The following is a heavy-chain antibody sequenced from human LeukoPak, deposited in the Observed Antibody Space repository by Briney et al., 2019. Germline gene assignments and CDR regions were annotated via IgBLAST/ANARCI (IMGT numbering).Heavy chain of an antibody. D-gene: IGHD4-17*01. V-gene: IGHV3-21*01. Sequence: PGGSLRLSCAASGFTFSSYSMNWVCQAPGKGLEWVSSISSSSSYIYYADSVKGRFTISRDNAKNSLYLQMNSLRAEDTAVYYCAREGGYGDYVFDYWGQGTLVTVSS. CDR1: GFTFSSYS. CDR3: AREGGYGDYVFDY. J-gene: IGHJ4*02. CDR2: ISSSSSYI.